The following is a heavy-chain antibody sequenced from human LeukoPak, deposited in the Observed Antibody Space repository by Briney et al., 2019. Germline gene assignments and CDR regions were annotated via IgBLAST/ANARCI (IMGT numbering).Heavy chain of an antibody. D-gene: IGHD3-22*01. CDR3: ARKRWDYDSSGYFFSDFDP. J-gene: IGHJ5*02. V-gene: IGHV4-38-2*02. CDR2: IYHSGST. CDR1: GYSISSGYY. Sequence: SETLSLTCTVSGYSISSGYYWGWIRQPPGKGLEWIGSIYHSGSTYYNPSLKSRVTISVDTSKNQFSLKLSSVTAADTAVYYCARKRWDYDSSGYFFSDFDPWGQGTLVTVSS.